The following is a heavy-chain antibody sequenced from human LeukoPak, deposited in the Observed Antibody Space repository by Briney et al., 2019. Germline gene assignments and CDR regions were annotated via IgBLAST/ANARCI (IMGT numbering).Heavy chain of an antibody. D-gene: IGHD3-3*01. V-gene: IGHV3-33*01. CDR2: IWYDGSNK. CDR1: GFTFSSYG. CDR3: ARGRDFWSGYYWGYYFDY. J-gene: IGHJ4*02. Sequence: GGSLRLSCAASGFTFSSYGMHWVRQAPGKGLEWVAVIWYDGSNKYYADSVKGRFTIPRDNSKNTLYLQMNSLRAEDTAVYYCARGRDFWSGYYWGYYFDYWGQGTLVTVSS.